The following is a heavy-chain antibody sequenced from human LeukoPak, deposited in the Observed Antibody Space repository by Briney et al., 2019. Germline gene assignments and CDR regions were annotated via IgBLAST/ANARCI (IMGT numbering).Heavy chain of an antibody. CDR2: VYYTGTT. CDR1: GASISGYY. D-gene: IGHD6-25*01. CDR3: TTVKAAAALDS. V-gene: IGHV4-59*01. Sequence: SETLSLTCTVSGASISGYYWSWIRQPPGKGLEWIGHVYYTGTTTYNPSLRSRLTISIDTSKNQFSLSLSSVTPADTAVYYCTTVKAAAALDSWGQGTLVTVSS. J-gene: IGHJ4*02.